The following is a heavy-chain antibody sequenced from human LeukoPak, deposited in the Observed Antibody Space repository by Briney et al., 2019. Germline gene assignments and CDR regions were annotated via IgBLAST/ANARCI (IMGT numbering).Heavy chain of an antibody. Sequence: GGSLRLSCAASGFTFSSYEMNWVRQAPGKRLEWVSFICSSGSVRYYAESVRGRFTISRDNAKNSLYLQMNSLRAEDAAVYYCARCDTRSGSGFQCYAFDIWGQGTMVTVSS. J-gene: IGHJ3*02. CDR2: ICSSGSVR. CDR1: GFTFSSYE. D-gene: IGHD5-12*01. CDR3: ARCDTRSGSGFQCYAFDI. V-gene: IGHV3-48*03.